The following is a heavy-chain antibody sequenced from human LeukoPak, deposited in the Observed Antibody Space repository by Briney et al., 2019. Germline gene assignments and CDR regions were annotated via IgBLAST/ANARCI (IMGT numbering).Heavy chain of an antibody. Sequence: SETLSLTCTVSGGSISSYYWSWIRQPPGKGLEWIGYIYYSGSTNYNPSLKSRVTISVDTSKNQFSLKLSSVIAADTAVYYCAREPNYDILTGSAYGMDVWGQGTTVTVSS. CDR3: AREPNYDILTGSAYGMDV. V-gene: IGHV4-59*01. J-gene: IGHJ6*02. CDR2: IYYSGST. D-gene: IGHD3-9*01. CDR1: GGSISSYY.